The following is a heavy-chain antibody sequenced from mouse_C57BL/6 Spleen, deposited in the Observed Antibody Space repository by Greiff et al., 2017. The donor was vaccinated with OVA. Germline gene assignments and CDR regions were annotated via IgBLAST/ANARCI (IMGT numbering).Heavy chain of an antibody. J-gene: IGHJ2*01. CDR1: GYTFTDYY. D-gene: IGHD1-1*01. CDR3: AREVVAWDFDY. Sequence: VQLQQSEPELVKPGASVKISCKASGYTFTDYYMNWVKQSHGKSLEWIGDINPNNGGTSYNQKFKGKATLTVDKSSSTAYMELRSLTSEDSAVYYCAREVVAWDFDYWGQGTTLTVSS. CDR2: INPNNGGT. V-gene: IGHV1-26*01.